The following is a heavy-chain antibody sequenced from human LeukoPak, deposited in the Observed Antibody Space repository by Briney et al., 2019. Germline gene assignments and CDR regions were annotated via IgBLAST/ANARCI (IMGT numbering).Heavy chain of an antibody. CDR2: INPSGGST. J-gene: IGHJ4*02. D-gene: IGHD5-18*01. V-gene: IGHV1-46*01. CDR3: ARFYSYGPSMGYFDY. CDR1: GYTFINYY. Sequence: ASVKVSCKASGYTFINYYMHWVRQAPGQGLVWMGIINPSGGSTSYAQKFQGRVTMTRDMSTSTVYMELSSLRSEDTAVYYCARFYSYGPSMGYFDYWGQGTLVTVSS.